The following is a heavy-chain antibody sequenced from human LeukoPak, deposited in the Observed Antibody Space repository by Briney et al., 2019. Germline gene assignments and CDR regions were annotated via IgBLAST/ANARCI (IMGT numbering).Heavy chain of an antibody. CDR3: ARDACSTTICQAGGNWFDP. J-gene: IGHJ5*02. CDR2: IIPIFGTA. D-gene: IGHD2-2*01. CDR1: GGTFSSHA. Sequence: SVKVSCTASGGTFSSHAISWVRQAPGQGLEWMGGIIPIFGTANYAQKFQGRVTITADESTSTAYMELSSLRSEDTAVYFCARDACSTTICQAGGNWFDPWGQGTLVIVS. V-gene: IGHV1-69*13.